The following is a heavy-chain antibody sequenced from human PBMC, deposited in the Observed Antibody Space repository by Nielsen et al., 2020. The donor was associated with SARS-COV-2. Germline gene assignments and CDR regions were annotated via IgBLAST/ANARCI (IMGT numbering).Heavy chain of an antibody. D-gene: IGHD3-22*01. J-gene: IGHJ4*02. V-gene: IGHV4-30-2*04. CDR2: IYYTGTT. Sequence: RQAPGKGLEWIGSIYYTGTTFYDPSLKSRVTISVDTSKNQFSLKLSSVTAADTAVYYCAREGLVVTRGFDYWGQGTLVTVSS. CDR3: AREGLVVTRGFDY.